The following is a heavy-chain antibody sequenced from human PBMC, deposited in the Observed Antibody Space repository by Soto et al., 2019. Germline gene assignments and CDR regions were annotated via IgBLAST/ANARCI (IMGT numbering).Heavy chain of an antibody. CDR3: VRATAARQRDYSYHYYLHI. J-gene: IGHJ6*03. CDR1: GYTFINYY. V-gene: IGHV1-46*03. Sequence: QVQLVQSGAEVKKPGASVKVSCKASGYTFINYYIHWVRQAPGQGLEWMGVINPNGGSTVYAQKFQGSVTLTRDTSTSTVYVELSSRRSDDTAVYFCVRATAARQRDYSYHYYLHIWGKGTTVTVSS. CDR2: INPNGGST. D-gene: IGHD6-6*01.